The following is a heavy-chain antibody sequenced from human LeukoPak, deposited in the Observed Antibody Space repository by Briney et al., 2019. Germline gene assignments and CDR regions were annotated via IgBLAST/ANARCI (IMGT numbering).Heavy chain of an antibody. J-gene: IGHJ4*02. CDR3: AREGAYYYDSSGYVLLDYYFDY. CDR2: MNPNSGNT. V-gene: IGHV1-8*01. Sequence: ASVKVSCKASGYTFTSYDINWVRQATGQGLEWMGWMNPNSGNTGYAQKFQGRVTMTRNTSISTAYMELSSLRSEDTAVYYCAREGAYYYDSSGYVLLDYYFDYWGQGTLVTVSS. CDR1: GYTFTSYD. D-gene: IGHD3-22*01.